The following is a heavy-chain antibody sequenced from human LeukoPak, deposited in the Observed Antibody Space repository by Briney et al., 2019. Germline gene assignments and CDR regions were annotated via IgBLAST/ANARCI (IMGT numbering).Heavy chain of an antibody. Sequence: SETLSLTCAVYGGSISGDSWNWIRQPPGKGLEWIGGIDHSGNLNYNPSLKSRVTISVDTSKNQFSLKLSSVTAADTAVYYCARGITKSDPIVVVPAAIRVAQAFDYWGQGTLVTVSS. J-gene: IGHJ4*02. V-gene: IGHV4-34*01. CDR3: ARGITKSDPIVVVPAAIRVAQAFDY. CDR2: IDHSGNL. D-gene: IGHD2-2*01. CDR1: GGSISGDS.